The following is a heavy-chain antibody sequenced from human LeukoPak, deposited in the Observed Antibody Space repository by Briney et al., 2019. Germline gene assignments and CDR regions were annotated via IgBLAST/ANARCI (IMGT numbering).Heavy chain of an antibody. CDR1: GFTFSSYG. J-gene: IGHJ4*02. Sequence: GRSLRLSCAASGFTFSSYGMHWVRQAPGKGLEGVAVIWYDGSNKYYADSVKGRFTISRDNSKNTPYLQMNSLRAEDTAVYYCAKDQGILGAADYWGQGTLVTVSS. CDR3: AKDQGILGAADY. CDR2: IWYDGSNK. D-gene: IGHD3-10*01. V-gene: IGHV3-33*06.